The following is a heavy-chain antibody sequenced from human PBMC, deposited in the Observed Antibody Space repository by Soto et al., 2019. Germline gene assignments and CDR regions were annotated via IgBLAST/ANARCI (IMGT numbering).Heavy chain of an antibody. Sequence: ASVKVSCKASGYTFTSYGISWVRQAPGQGLEWMGWISAYNGNTNYAQKLQGRVTMTTDTSTSTAYMELRSLRSDDTAVYYCARDSKGYCSGGSCHGYYWGQGTLVTVYS. J-gene: IGHJ4*02. CDR1: GYTFTSYG. V-gene: IGHV1-18*04. CDR3: ARDSKGYCSGGSCHGYY. CDR2: ISAYNGNT. D-gene: IGHD2-15*01.